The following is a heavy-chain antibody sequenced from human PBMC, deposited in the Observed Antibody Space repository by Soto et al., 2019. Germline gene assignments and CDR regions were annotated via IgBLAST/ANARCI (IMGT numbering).Heavy chain of an antibody. D-gene: IGHD3-22*01. J-gene: IGHJ5*02. V-gene: IGHV4-59*01. CDR3: ARAEVDYDSSGPVMNCFDP. CDR2: IYYSGST. CDR1: GGSISSYY. Sequence: PSETLSLTCTVSGGSISSYYWSWIRQPPGKGLEWIGYIYYSGSTNYNPSLKSRVTISVDTSKNQFSLKLSSVTAADTAVYYCARAEVDYDSSGPVMNCFDPWGQGTLVTVSS.